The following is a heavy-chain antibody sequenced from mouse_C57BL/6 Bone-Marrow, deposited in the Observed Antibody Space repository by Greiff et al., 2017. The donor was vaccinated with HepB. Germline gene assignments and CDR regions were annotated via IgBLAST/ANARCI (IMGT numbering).Heavy chain of an antibody. CDR2: ISNLAYSI. Sequence: EVQLVESGGGLVQPGGSLKLSCAASGFTFSDYGMAWVRQAPRKGPEWVAFISNLAYSIYYADTVTGRFTISRENDRNTLYLEMSSLRSDDTAMYYCARRDYDYDYAMDYWGQGTSVTVSS. J-gene: IGHJ4*01. D-gene: IGHD2-4*01. V-gene: IGHV5-15*01. CDR3: ARRDYDYDYAMDY. CDR1: GFTFSDYG.